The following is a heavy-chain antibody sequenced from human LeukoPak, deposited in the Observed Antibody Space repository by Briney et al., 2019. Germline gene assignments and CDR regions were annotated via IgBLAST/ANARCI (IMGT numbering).Heavy chain of an antibody. J-gene: IGHJ4*02. CDR3: TGVHTGY. V-gene: IGHV3-73*01. Sequence: GGSLRLSCAASGFTFSGSAIHWVRQASGKGLEWVGRIRSKANNYAITYDASVRGRFTISRDDSKNTAYLQMNSLKTEDTAVYYCTGVHTGYWGQGTLVTVSS. D-gene: IGHD4-17*01. CDR2: IRSKANNYAI. CDR1: GFTFSGSA.